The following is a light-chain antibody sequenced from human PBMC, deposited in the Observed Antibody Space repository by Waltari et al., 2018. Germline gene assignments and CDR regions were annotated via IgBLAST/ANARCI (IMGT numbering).Light chain of an antibody. CDR3: QHYGGALT. J-gene: IGKJ4*01. Sequence: EIVLTQSPGTLSLSRGERATLSCRASQTVNRGLLVWYQQKPGQTPRLLIYGASRRASGTPDRFSGGGSGTDFTLTISGLEAEDFAVYYCQHYGGALTFGGGTKVEIK. CDR1: QTVNRGL. CDR2: GAS. V-gene: IGKV3-20*01.